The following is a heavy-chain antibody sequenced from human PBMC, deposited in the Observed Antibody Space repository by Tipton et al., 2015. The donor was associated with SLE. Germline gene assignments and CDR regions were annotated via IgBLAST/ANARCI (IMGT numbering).Heavy chain of an antibody. CDR1: GGSISSGSYY. CDR3: ARDGLVQSWYFDL. J-gene: IGHJ2*01. V-gene: IGHV4-61*09. Sequence: TLSLTCTVSGGSISSGSYYWSWIRQPAGKGLEWIGYIYTSGSTNYNPSLKSRVTISVDTSKNQFSLKLSSVTAADTAVYYCARDGLVQSWYFDLWGRGTLVTVSS. D-gene: IGHD6-6*01. CDR2: IYTSGST.